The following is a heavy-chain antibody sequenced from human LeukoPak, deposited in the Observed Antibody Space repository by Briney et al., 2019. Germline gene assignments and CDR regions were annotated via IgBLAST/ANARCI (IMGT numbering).Heavy chain of an antibody. D-gene: IGHD6-13*01. CDR3: ARHRYSSGWYVTGVWFDP. CDR1: GGSISSYY. Sequence: PSETLSLTCTVSGGSISSYYWSWIRQPPGKGLEWIGYIYYSGSTNYNPSLKSRVTISVDTSKNQFSLKLSSVTAADTAVYYCARHRYSSGWYVTGVWFDPWGQGTLVTVSS. V-gene: IGHV4-59*08. CDR2: IYYSGST. J-gene: IGHJ5*02.